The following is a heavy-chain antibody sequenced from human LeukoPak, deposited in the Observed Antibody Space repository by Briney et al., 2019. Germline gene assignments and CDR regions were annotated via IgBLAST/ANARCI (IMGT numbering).Heavy chain of an antibody. CDR2: ISYDERQK. J-gene: IGHJ4*02. CDR3: ARAYDTSWHNFDF. CDR1: GFTFSDYY. D-gene: IGHD2-2*01. V-gene: IGHV3-30*03. Sequence: PGGSLRLSCAASGFTFSDYYMSWIRQAPGRGLEWVSLISYDERQKYYADSVKGRFTISRDNSKNTLYLQMNSLRGEDTAVYYCARAYDTSWHNFDFWGQGSLVTISS.